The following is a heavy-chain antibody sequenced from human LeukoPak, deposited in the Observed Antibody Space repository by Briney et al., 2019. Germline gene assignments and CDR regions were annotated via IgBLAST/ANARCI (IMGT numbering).Heavy chain of an antibody. Sequence: ASVKVSCKASGYTFTGYYMHWVRQAPGQGLEWMGIINPSGGSTSYAQKFQGRVTMTRDTSTSTVYMELSSLRSEDTAVYYCARASIEDGSGSYYVDYWGQGTLVTVSS. D-gene: IGHD3-10*01. CDR1: GYTFTGYY. J-gene: IGHJ4*02. CDR2: INPSGGST. CDR3: ARASIEDGSGSYYVDY. V-gene: IGHV1-46*01.